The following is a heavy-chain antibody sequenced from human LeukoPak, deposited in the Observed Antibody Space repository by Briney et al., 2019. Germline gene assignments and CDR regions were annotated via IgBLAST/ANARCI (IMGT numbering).Heavy chain of an antibody. V-gene: IGHV3-13*01. CDR1: GFTFSLYD. CDR3: IRDLGLSHAYGAFDV. CDR2: IGNEGST. J-gene: IGHJ3*01. Sequence: GGSLRLSCAASGFTFSLYDMHRVRQATGKSLEWVSGIGNEGSTFYPGSLKGRFTISRDNAKNSLYLQMNSLSAEDTAVYYCIRDLGLSHAYGAFDVWGQGALVTVSS. D-gene: IGHD3-16*01.